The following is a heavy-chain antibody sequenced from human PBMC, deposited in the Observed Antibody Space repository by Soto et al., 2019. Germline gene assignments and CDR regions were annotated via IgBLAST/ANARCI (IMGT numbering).Heavy chain of an antibody. V-gene: IGHV3-30*18. CDR2: ISYDGSKK. Sequence: QVQLVESGGGVVQPGRSLRLSCAASGFTFSSYGMHWVRQAPGKGLGWVAVISYDGSKKYYADSVKGRFTISRDNSKNTPYLQMNSLRAEDTAVYYCAKDWTWFGEFIEKDYYYGMDVWGQGTTVTVSS. CDR3: AKDWTWFGEFIEKDYYYGMDV. CDR1: GFTFSSYG. J-gene: IGHJ6*02. D-gene: IGHD3-10*01.